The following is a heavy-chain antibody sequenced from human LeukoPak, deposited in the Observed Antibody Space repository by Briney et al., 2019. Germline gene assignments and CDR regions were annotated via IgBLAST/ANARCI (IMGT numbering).Heavy chain of an antibody. V-gene: IGHV4-34*01. D-gene: IGHD3-9*01. Sequence: AETLSLTCAVYGGSFSGYYWSWIRQPPGKGVEGIGESNHSGSTNYKPYLTSGVTTSVYTSNHQFSLKLSSVTAAATAVYYCARGGYYDILTGYPFDYWGQGTLVTVSS. J-gene: IGHJ4*02. CDR1: GGSFSGYY. CDR2: SNHSGST. CDR3: ARGGYYDILTGYPFDY.